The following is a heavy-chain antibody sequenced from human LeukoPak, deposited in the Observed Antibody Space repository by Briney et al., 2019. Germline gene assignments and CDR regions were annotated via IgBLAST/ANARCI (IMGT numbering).Heavy chain of an antibody. CDR2: IYHSGST. CDR1: GGSISSGGYS. V-gene: IGHV4-30-2*01. Sequence: SETLSLTCAVSGGSISSGGYSWSWIRQPPGKGLEWIGYIYHSGSTYYKPSLKSRVTISVDRSKNQFSLKLSSVTAADTAVYYCARTYYDYVWGSYSPLGFDPWGQGTLVTVSS. J-gene: IGHJ5*02. D-gene: IGHD3-16*01. CDR3: ARTYYDYVWGSYSPLGFDP.